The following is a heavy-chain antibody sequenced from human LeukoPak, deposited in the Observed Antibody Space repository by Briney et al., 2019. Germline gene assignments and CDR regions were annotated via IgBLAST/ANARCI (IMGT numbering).Heavy chain of an antibody. CDR1: GFTFNTYA. D-gene: IGHD3-3*01. CDR3: ARVEGHGYFDY. V-gene: IGHV3-64*01. CDR2: ISENGGDT. J-gene: IGHJ4*02. Sequence: GSLRLSCAASGFTFNTYAMHWVRQAPGKGLEYVSAISENGGDTYYANPVKGRFTISRDNSKNTLYLQMGSLRAEDMAVYYCARVEGHGYFDYWSQGTLVTVSS.